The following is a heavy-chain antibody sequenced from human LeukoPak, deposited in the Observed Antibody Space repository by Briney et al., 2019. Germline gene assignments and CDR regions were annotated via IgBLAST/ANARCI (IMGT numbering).Heavy chain of an antibody. Sequence: GGSLRLSCAASGFAFSNYAMSWVRQAPGTGLGWVSSLSVGSDSRYYADSVLGRFTISRDNTKNTLYLQMNSLRAEDTAVYYCAKAVRSMVTGGGYFDSWGQGTLVTVSS. CDR3: AKAVRSMVTGGGYFDS. CDR2: LSVGSDSR. J-gene: IGHJ4*02. CDR1: GFAFSNYA. D-gene: IGHD3-10*01. V-gene: IGHV3-23*01.